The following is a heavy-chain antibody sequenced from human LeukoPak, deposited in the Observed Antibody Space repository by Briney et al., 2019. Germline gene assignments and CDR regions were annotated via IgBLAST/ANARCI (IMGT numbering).Heavy chain of an antibody. V-gene: IGHV3-21*01. J-gene: IGHJ4*02. D-gene: IGHD5-12*01. CDR3: ASGGGYHYYFDY. CDR1: GFTFSSYS. CDR2: ISSSSSYI. Sequence: PGGSLRLSCAASGFTFSSYSMNWVRQAPGKGLEWVSSISSSSSYIYYADSVKGRFTISRGNAKNSLYLQMNSLRAEDTAVYYCASGGGYHYYFDYWGQGTLVTVSS.